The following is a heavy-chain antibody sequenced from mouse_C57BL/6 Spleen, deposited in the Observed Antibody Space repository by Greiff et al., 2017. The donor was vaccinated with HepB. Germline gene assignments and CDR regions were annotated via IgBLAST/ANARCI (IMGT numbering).Heavy chain of an antibody. Sequence: VQLQQSGPELVKPGASVKISCKASGYTFTDYYMNWVKQSHGKSLEWIGDINPNNGGTSYNQKFKGKATLTVDKSSSTAYMELRSLTSEDSAVYYCARPYYDGSSWYFDVWGTGTTVTVSS. CDR2: INPNNGGT. V-gene: IGHV1-26*01. J-gene: IGHJ1*03. D-gene: IGHD1-1*01. CDR3: ARPYYDGSSWYFDV. CDR1: GYTFTDYY.